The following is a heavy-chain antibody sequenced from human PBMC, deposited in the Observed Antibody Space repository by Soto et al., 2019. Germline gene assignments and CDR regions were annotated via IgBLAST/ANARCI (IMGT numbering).Heavy chain of an antibody. J-gene: IGHJ4*02. CDR2: ISYDGSNK. D-gene: IGHD6-19*01. Sequence: GGSLRLSCAASGFTFSSYAMHWVRQAPGKGLEWVAVISYDGSNKYYADSVKGRFTISRDNSKNTLYLQMNSLRAEDTAVYYCARGFASEGSGWYGTQYHFDYWGQGTLVTVSS. V-gene: IGHV3-30-3*01. CDR1: GFTFSSYA. CDR3: ARGFASEGSGWYGTQYHFDY.